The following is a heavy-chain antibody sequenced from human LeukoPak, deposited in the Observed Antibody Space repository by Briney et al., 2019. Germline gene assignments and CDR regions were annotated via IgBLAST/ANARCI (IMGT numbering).Heavy chain of an antibody. V-gene: IGHV1-46*01. CDR1: GYTFTSYY. D-gene: IGHD3-16*02. J-gene: IGHJ6*02. Sequence: ASVKVSCKASGYTFTSYYMRWVRQAPGQGLEWMGIINPSGGSTSYAQKFQGRVTMTRDTSTSTVYMELSSLRSEDTAVYYCARDGPGLLTFGGVIGKDYYYYYGMDVWGQGTTVTVSS. CDR3: ARDGPGLLTFGGVIGKDYYYYYGMDV. CDR2: INPSGGST.